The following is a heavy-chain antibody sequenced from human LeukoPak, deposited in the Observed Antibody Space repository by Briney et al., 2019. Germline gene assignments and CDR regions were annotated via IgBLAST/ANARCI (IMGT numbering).Heavy chain of an antibody. Sequence: GGSLRLSCAASGFTFSRYWMSWVRRAPGKGLEWVVNIKQDGSEKYYVDSVKGRFTISRDNAKNSLYLQMNSLRAEDTAVYYCARSAGSSSWYEGYYFDYWGQGTLVTASS. CDR2: IKQDGSEK. CDR1: GFTFSRYW. D-gene: IGHD6-13*01. J-gene: IGHJ4*02. CDR3: ARSAGSSSWYEGYYFDY. V-gene: IGHV3-7*01.